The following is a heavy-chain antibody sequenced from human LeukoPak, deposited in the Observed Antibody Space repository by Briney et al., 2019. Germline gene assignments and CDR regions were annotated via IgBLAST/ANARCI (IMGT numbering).Heavy chain of an antibody. CDR2: ISAYSDHT. J-gene: IGHJ4*02. Sequence: ASVKVSCKASGYTFIAYGLSWVRQAPGQGLEWMGWISAYSDHTDYAQKFQDRVTITTDTSTGTAYMELTSLTSDDTAVYYCARDPGPKYQLLYWGQGTLVTVSS. CDR1: GYTFIAYG. V-gene: IGHV1-18*01. D-gene: IGHD2-2*01. CDR3: ARDPGPKYQLLY.